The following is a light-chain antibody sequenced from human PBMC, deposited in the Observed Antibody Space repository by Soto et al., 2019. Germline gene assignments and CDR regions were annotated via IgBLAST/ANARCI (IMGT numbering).Light chain of an antibody. V-gene: IGLV4-69*01. CDR2: LNSDGSH. CDR1: SGHSNYA. J-gene: IGLJ3*02. Sequence: QLVLTQSPSASASLGASVKLNCTLSSGHSNYAIAWHQQQPEKGPRYLMKLNSDGSHSKGDGIPDRFSGSSSGAERYLTISSLQSEDEADYYCQTWGTGPWVFGGGTKLTVL. CDR3: QTWGTGPWV.